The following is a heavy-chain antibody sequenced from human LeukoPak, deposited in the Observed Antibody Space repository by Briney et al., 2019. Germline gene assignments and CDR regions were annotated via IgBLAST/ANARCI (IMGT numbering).Heavy chain of an antibody. D-gene: IGHD5-24*01. V-gene: IGHV5-51*01. CDR3: ARLRGGDGYNTYYFDY. CDR2: ICPGDSDT. CDR1: GYSFTTYW. J-gene: IGHJ4*02. Sequence: GASLKISCKGSGYSFTTYWIAWVRQMPGKGLEGMGIICPGDSDTTYSPSFQGQVTISADRSISTAYLQWSSLKASDTAMYYCARLRGGDGYNTYYFDYWGEGTLVTVSS.